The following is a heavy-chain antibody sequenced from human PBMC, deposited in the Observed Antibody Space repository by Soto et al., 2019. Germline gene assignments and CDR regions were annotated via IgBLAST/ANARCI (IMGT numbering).Heavy chain of an antibody. J-gene: IGHJ4*02. D-gene: IGHD6-19*01. CDR2: IYYSGST. V-gene: IGHV4-61*01. Sequence: PSETLSLTCTVSGGSVSSGHFYWSWIRQPPEKGLEWIGYIYYSGSTKYNPSLRSRVTISVDTSKNQFSLKLTSVTAADTAVYYCARSGSGSGWLGGQGTLVTVSS. CDR1: GGSVSSGHFY. CDR3: ARSGSGSGWL.